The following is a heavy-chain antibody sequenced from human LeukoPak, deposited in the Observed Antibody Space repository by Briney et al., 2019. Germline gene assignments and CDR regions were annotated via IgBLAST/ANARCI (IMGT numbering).Heavy chain of an antibody. CDR1: GGSFSGYY. V-gene: IGHV4-34*01. Sequence: KTSETLSLTCAVYGGSFSGYYWSWIRQPPGKGLEWIGEINHSGSTNYNPSLKSRVTISVDTSKNQFSLKLSSVTAADTAVYYCARGRRFLDYWGQGTLVTVSS. CDR2: INHSGST. J-gene: IGHJ4*02. CDR3: ARGRRFLDY. D-gene: IGHD3-10*01.